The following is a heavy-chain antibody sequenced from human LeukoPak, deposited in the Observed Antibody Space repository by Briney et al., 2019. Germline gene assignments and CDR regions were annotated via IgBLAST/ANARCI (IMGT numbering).Heavy chain of an antibody. J-gene: IGHJ3*02. CDR3: ARDTAASLNAFDI. Sequence: SETLSLTCTVSGGSFSNYYWSWNRQRPGKGLEWIGYVYYTGSTNYNPSLKSRVAISVDTSKNRFSLKLNSVTAADTAVYYCARDTAASLNAFDIWGQGTMVTVSS. D-gene: IGHD2-2*01. CDR2: VYYTGST. V-gene: IGHV4-59*01. CDR1: GGSFSNYY.